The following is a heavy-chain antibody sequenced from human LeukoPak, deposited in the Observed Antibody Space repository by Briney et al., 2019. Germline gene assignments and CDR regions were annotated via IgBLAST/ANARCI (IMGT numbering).Heavy chain of an antibody. V-gene: IGHV4-31*03. J-gene: IGHJ5*02. D-gene: IGHD3-10*01. Sequence: SQTLSLTCTVSGASIGSGGYYWTWIRQLPGKGLEWIGYIYYSGSTYYNPSRKSRVDISVDTSNNQFYLKLSSVTAADTAVYYCARGYGSGRYDWFDPWGQGTPVTVSS. CDR1: GASIGSGGYY. CDR2: IYYSGST. CDR3: ARGYGSGRYDWFDP.